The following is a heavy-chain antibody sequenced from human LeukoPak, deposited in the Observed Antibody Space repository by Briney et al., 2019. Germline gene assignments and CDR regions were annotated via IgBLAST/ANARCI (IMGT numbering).Heavy chain of an antibody. CDR2: IYNSGST. CDR1: VDSISSSSYY. J-gene: IGHJ4*02. D-gene: IGHD6-13*01. Sequence: PSEPRSLTCTVCVDSISSSSYYRRWIRQRPGSALEWLGSIYNSGSTYYNPSLKSRVTISVDTSKIQFSLKLSSVTAADTAVYYCARLSGYAAAGLDYWGQGTLVTVSS. V-gene: IGHV4-39*01. CDR3: ARLSGYAAAGLDY.